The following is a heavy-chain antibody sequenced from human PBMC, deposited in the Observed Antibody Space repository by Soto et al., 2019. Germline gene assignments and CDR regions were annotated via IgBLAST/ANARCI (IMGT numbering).Heavy chain of an antibody. J-gene: IGHJ6*02. Sequence: QVQLQESGPGLVKHSQTLSLTCTVSGGSISSGGYYWSWIRQHPGKGLEWIGYIYYIGSTYYNPSLKTRVTISVDTSKNQFSLKLRSVTAADTAVYYCARDLRFRGFYGMDVWGQGTTVTVSS. V-gene: IGHV4-31*03. D-gene: IGHD3-10*01. CDR1: GGSISSGGYY. CDR3: ARDLRFRGFYGMDV. CDR2: IYYIGST.